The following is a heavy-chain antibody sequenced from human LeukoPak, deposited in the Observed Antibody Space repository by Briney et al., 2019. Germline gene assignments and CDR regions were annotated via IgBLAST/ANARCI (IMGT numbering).Heavy chain of an antibody. J-gene: IGHJ4*02. V-gene: IGHV4-34*01. CDR3: ARRLQGSVAGTTEPSPFDY. Sequence: SETLSLTYAVYGGSFSGYYWSWIRQPPGKGLEWIGEINHSGSTNYNPSLKSRVTISVDTSKNQFSLKLSSVTAADTAVYYCARRLQGSVAGTTEPSPFDYWGQGTLVTVSS. CDR2: INHSGST. D-gene: IGHD6-19*01. CDR1: GGSFSGYY.